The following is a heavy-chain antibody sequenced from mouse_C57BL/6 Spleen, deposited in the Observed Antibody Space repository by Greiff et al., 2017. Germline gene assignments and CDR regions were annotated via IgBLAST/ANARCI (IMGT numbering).Heavy chain of an antibody. Sequence: QVHVKQSGAELVRPGASVTLSCKASGYTFTDYEMHWVKQTPVHGLEWIGAIDPETGGTAYNQKFKGKAILTADKSSSTAYMELRSLTSEDSAVYYCTREELGPFDYWGQGTTLTVSS. CDR2: IDPETGGT. CDR3: TREELGPFDY. D-gene: IGHD4-1*01. CDR1: GYTFTDYE. J-gene: IGHJ2*01. V-gene: IGHV1-15*01.